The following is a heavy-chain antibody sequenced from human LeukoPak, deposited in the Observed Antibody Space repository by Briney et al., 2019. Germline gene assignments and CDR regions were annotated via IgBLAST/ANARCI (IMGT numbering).Heavy chain of an antibody. CDR2: IYSSGTT. Sequence: PSETLSLTCTVSGASINNDFWTWIRQPAGKGLEWIGRIYSSGTTNYNPSLTSRVTMSVDTSKNQFSLKLSSVTAADTAVYYCARNFRGGSTYLDYWGQGILVTVSS. V-gene: IGHV4-4*07. CDR1: GASINNDF. D-gene: IGHD2/OR15-2a*01. J-gene: IGHJ4*02. CDR3: ARNFRGGSTYLDY.